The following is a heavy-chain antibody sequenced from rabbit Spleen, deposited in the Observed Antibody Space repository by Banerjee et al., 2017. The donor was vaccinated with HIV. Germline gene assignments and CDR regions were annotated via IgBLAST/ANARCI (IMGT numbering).Heavy chain of an antibody. CDR3: ARDLVAVIGWNFSL. J-gene: IGHJ4*01. V-gene: IGHV1S40*01. CDR2: IYAGSTGTI. CDR1: GFSFSSVHW. D-gene: IGHD1-1*01. Sequence: QSLEESGGDLVKPGASLTLTCTASGFSFSSVHWIYWVRQAPGKGLEWIGTIYAGSTGTIDYASWAKSRFIMSRTSSTKVTLQMTSLTAADTATYFCARDLVAVIGWNFSLWGPGTLVTVS.